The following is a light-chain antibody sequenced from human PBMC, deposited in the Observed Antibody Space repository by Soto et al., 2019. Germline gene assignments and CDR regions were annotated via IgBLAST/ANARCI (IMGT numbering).Light chain of an antibody. CDR1: SSDVGGYKY. CDR2: VVS. Sequence: QSALTQPASVSGSPGQSITISCTGTSSDVGGYKYVSWYQQHPDKAPKLIIYVVSNRPSGVSNRFSGSKSGNTASLTISGLQAEDEADYYCGSYTSSDTPYVFGTGTKVTFL. CDR3: GSYTSSDTPYV. V-gene: IGLV2-14*01. J-gene: IGLJ1*01.